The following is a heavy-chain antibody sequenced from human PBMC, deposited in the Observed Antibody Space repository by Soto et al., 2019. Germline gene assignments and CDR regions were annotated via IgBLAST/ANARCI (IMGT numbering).Heavy chain of an antibody. V-gene: IGHV1-69*13. CDR3: ARGFHRINYDILTGYYPGFGYDAFDI. D-gene: IGHD3-9*01. CDR2: IIPIFSIA. CDR1: GGTFSSYA. J-gene: IGHJ3*02. Sequence: SVKVSCKASGGTFSSYAISWVRQAPGQGLEWMGGIIPIFSIANYAQKFQGRVTITADESTSTAYMELSSLRSEDTAVYYCARGFHRINYDILTGYYPGFGYDAFDIWGQGTMVTVSS.